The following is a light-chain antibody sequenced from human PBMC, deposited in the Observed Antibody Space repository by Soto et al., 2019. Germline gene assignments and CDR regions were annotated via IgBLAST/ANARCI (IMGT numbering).Light chain of an antibody. CDR1: SNDVGGYNY. CDR3: CSYAGSPYV. Sequence: QSALTQPRSVSGSPGQSVTISCTGTSNDVGGYNYVSWYQHHPGKAPKLMIYDVSKRPSGVPDRFSGSKSGNTASLTISGLQAEADSDYFCCSYAGSPYVFGSGTKVTVL. CDR2: DVS. V-gene: IGLV2-11*01. J-gene: IGLJ1*01.